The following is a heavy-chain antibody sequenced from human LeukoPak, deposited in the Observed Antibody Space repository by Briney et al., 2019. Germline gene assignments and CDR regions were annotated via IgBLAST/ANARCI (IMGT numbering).Heavy chain of an antibody. D-gene: IGHD1-26*01. Sequence: PGGSLRPSCAASGFTFSSYAMSWVRQAPGKGLEWVSAITGSGDSIFYADSVKGRFTISRDNSKNTLYLQMNTLRAEDRAVYYCAKENPVGGTNYFDYWGQGTLVTVAS. CDR3: AKENPVGGTNYFDY. CDR1: GFTFSSYA. CDR2: ITGSGDSI. J-gene: IGHJ4*02. V-gene: IGHV3-23*01.